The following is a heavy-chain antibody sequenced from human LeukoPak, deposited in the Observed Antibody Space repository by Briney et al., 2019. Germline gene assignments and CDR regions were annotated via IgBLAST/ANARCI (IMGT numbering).Heavy chain of an antibody. CDR3: ARRGEMATIPLDY. Sequence: GESLKISCKGSGYSFTSSWIGWVRQMPGKGLEWMGIIYPGDSDTRYSPSSQGQVTISADKSISTAYLQWSSLKASDTAMYYCARRGEMATIPLDYWGQGTLVTVSS. D-gene: IGHD5-24*01. J-gene: IGHJ4*02. V-gene: IGHV5-51*01. CDR2: IYPGDSDT. CDR1: GYSFTSSW.